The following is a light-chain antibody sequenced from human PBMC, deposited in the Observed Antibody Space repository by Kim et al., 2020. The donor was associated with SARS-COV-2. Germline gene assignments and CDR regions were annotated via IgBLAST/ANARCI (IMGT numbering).Light chain of an antibody. CDR2: GAS. Sequence: ASVGDRVTITCRERQDIRNDLGWYQQNPGRAPKRLIYGASSLQSGVPSRFSGSGSGTEFTLTISSVQPEDFATYFCLQHNTYPITFGQGTRLEIK. CDR1: QDIRND. J-gene: IGKJ5*01. V-gene: IGKV1-17*01. CDR3: LQHNTYPIT.